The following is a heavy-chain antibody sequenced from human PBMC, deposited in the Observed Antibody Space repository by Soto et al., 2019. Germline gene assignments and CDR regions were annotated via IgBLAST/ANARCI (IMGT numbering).Heavy chain of an antibody. J-gene: IGHJ4*02. Sequence: QVQLVESGGDVVQPGRSLRLSCVGSGYTFSRFGMHWVRQAPGKGLEWVAVMSYDGRNENYADSVRGRFTISRDNSKNTLYLQMNSRRAEDTAMYYCTKEMGSAMPFESWGQGTLVTGSS. CDR3: TKEMGSAMPFES. D-gene: IGHD2-2*01. V-gene: IGHV3-30*18. CDR2: MSYDGRNE. CDR1: GYTFSRFG.